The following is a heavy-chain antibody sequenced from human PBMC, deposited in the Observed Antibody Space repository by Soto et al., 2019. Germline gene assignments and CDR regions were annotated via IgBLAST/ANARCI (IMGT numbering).Heavy chain of an antibody. D-gene: IGHD2-15*01. CDR3: AKRRGAGGHFDY. CDR1: GFTFSSYA. J-gene: IGHJ4*02. Sequence: DVQLLESGGGLVQPEGSLRLSCAASGFTFSSYAMGWVRQGPGKGLEWVAVVSIGGSTHYADSVRGRFTISRDNSKNTLSLQMISLTAEDTAVSFCAKRRGAGGHFDYWGQGALVTVSS. CDR2: VSIGGST. V-gene: IGHV3-23*01.